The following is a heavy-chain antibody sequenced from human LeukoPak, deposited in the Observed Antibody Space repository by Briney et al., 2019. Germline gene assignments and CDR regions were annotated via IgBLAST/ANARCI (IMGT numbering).Heavy chain of an antibody. CDR1: GFTFNSYS. CDR3: ARDRGVGATKFDY. V-gene: IGHV3-48*04. D-gene: IGHD1-26*01. J-gene: IGHJ4*02. Sequence: GGSLRLSCAASGFTFNSYSMNWVRQAPGKGLEWISYISSSTSTIYYADSVKGRFTISRDNAKNSLYLQMNSLRAEDTAVYYCARDRGVGATKFDYWGQGTLVTVSS. CDR2: ISSSTSTI.